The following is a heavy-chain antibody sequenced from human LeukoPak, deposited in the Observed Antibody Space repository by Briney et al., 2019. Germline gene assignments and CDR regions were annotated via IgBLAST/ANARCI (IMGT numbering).Heavy chain of an antibody. CDR1: GFTFSSHA. D-gene: IGHD3-22*01. CDR2: ISGSGGST. J-gene: IGHJ4*02. Sequence: GGSLRLSCAASGFTFSSHAMSWVRQAPGKGLEWVPAISGSGGSTYYADSVKGRFTISRDNSKNTLYLQMNSLRAEDTAVYYCAKGRFWDYYDSSGYYPFDYWGQGTLVTVSS. V-gene: IGHV3-23*01. CDR3: AKGRFWDYYDSSGYYPFDY.